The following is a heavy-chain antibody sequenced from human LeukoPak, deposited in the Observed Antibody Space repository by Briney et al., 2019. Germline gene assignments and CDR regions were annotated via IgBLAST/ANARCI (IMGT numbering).Heavy chain of an antibody. Sequence: PSETLSLTCAVYGGSFSSYYWSWIRQPAGKGLEWIGRIYTSGSTNYNPSLKSRVTISVDTSKNQFSLKLSSVTAADTAVYYCARDGPADSSGYYTSFDYWGQGTLVTVSS. V-gene: IGHV4-4*07. D-gene: IGHD3-22*01. CDR3: ARDGPADSSGYYTSFDY. CDR1: GGSFSSYY. CDR2: IYTSGST. J-gene: IGHJ4*02.